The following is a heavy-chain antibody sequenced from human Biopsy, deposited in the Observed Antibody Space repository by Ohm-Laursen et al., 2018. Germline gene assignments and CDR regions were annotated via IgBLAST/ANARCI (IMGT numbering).Heavy chain of an antibody. D-gene: IGHD1-14*01. J-gene: IGHJ3*02. Sequence: ASVKVSCKTSGYTFTGYFLHWVRQVPGQGLKWMGWINAYNGDTDYAQKLQGRVSITTDTSTTTTYMELRSLRSDDTAVYYCARDLTRQPRRGAFDIWGQGTLVTVSS. CDR2: INAYNGDT. V-gene: IGHV1-18*04. CDR3: ARDLTRQPRRGAFDI. CDR1: GYTFTGYF.